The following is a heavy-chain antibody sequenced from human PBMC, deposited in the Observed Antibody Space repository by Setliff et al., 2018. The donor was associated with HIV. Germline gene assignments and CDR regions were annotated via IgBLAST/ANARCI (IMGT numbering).Heavy chain of an antibody. V-gene: IGHV4-39*07. CDR2: IHHSGTA. CDR1: GGSITRTPYY. Sequence: SETLSLTCTASGGSITRTPYYWGWIRQPPGKGLEWIGSIHHSGTAYDNPSLKSRVTMSLDTSKNQFSLKMTSVTAADTALYYCARLSGGMVPNYWGQGTLVTVSS. CDR3: ARLSGGMVPNY. J-gene: IGHJ4*02. D-gene: IGHD3-10*01.